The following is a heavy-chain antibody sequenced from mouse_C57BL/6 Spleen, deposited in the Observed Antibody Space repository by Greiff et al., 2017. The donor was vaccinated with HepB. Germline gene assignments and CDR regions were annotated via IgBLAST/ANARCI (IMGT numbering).Heavy chain of an antibody. CDR2: ISYDGSN. CDR3: ARVDDYPYYAMDY. D-gene: IGHD2-4*01. J-gene: IGHJ4*01. Sequence: EVQLQESGPGLVKPSQSLSLTCSVTGYSITSGYYWNWIRQSPGNKLEGRGYISYDGSNNYNPSLKNRISITRDTSKNQFFLKLNSVTTEDTATYYCARVDDYPYYAMDYWGQGTSVTVSS. V-gene: IGHV3-6*01. CDR1: GYSITSGYY.